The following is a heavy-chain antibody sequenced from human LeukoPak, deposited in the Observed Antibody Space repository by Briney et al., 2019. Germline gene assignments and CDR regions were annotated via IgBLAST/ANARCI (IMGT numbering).Heavy chain of an antibody. J-gene: IGHJ6*02. D-gene: IGHD6-6*01. CDR3: ARDPARRGWNYYYGMDV. Sequence: ASVKVSCKASGYTFTGYYMHWVRQAPGQGLERMGWINPNSGGTNYAQKFQGRVTMTRDTSISTAYMELSRLRSDDTAVYYCARDPARRGWNYYYGMDVWGQGTTVTVSS. CDR1: GYTFTGYY. CDR2: INPNSGGT. V-gene: IGHV1-2*02.